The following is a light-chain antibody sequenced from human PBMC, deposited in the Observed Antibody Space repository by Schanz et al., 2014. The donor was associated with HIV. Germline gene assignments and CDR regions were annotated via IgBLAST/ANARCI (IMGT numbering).Light chain of an antibody. J-gene: IGLJ2*01. CDR2: DVS. CDR1: SSDVGGYNY. V-gene: IGLV2-11*01. Sequence: QSALTQPRSVSGSPGQSVTISCTGTSSDVGGYNYVSWYQQHPGKAPKLIIFDVSERPSGVPDRFSGSKSGTSASLAISGLQSEDEADYFCQSYDRGLNAVVFGGGIKLTVL. CDR3: QSYDRGLNAVV.